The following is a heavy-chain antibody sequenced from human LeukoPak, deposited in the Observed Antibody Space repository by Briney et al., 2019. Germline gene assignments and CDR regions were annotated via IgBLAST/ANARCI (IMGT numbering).Heavy chain of an antibody. CDR3: ARSITMVRGLIRDY. CDR1: GGSISSGDYY. Sequence: SETLSLTCTVSGGSISSGDYYWSWIRQPPGKGLEWVGYIYYSGSTYYNPSLKSRVTISVDTSKNQFSLKLSSVTAADTAVYYCARSITMVRGLIRDYWGQGTLVTVSS. V-gene: IGHV4-30-4*08. J-gene: IGHJ4*02. D-gene: IGHD3-10*01. CDR2: IYYSGST.